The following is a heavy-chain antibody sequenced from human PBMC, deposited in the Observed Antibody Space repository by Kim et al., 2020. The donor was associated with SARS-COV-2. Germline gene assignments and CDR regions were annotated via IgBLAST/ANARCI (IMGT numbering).Heavy chain of an antibody. V-gene: IGHV3-66*02. J-gene: IGHJ4*02. Sequence: GGSLRLSCAASGFTVSSNYMSWVRQAPGKGLEWVSVIYSGGSTYYADSVKGRFTISRDNSKNTLYLQMNSLRAEDTAVYYCARTSTYCGGDCLDFDYWGQGTLVTVSS. CDR1: GFTVSSNY. D-gene: IGHD2-21*02. CDR3: ARTSTYCGGDCLDFDY. CDR2: IYSGGST.